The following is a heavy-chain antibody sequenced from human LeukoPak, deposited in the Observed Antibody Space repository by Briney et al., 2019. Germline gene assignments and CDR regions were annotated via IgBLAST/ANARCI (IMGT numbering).Heavy chain of an antibody. D-gene: IGHD5-24*01. CDR1: GFTFSSYS. CDR2: ISSISSHI. V-gene: IGHV3-21*01. Sequence: GGSLTLSCASSGFTFSSYSLNWVRQAPGKGLEWVSSISSISSHIYSADSVKGRFTISRDNAMSSLYLQMNSLRAEDTAVYYCARDWSSGYNYAFDYWGQGALVTVSS. J-gene: IGHJ4*02. CDR3: ARDWSSGYNYAFDY.